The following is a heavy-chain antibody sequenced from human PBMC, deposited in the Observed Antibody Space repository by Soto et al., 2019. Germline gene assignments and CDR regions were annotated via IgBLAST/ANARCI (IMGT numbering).Heavy chain of an antibody. CDR3: VRHPRHYFGSGTSPQP. CDR2: ISASRGQT. D-gene: IGHD3-10*01. J-gene: IGHJ5*02. Sequence: GSVKVSCKASGYRFNDYAISWVRQAPGQGLEWMGWISASRGQTNLAEKFKGRVTMTAEASTTTAYIELRSLRSDDPAIYFCVRHPRHYFGSGTSPQPGAQGTLVTVAS. V-gene: IGHV1-18*01. CDR1: GYRFNDYA.